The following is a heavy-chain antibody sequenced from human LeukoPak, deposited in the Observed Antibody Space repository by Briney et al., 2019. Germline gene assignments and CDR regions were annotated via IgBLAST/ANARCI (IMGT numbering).Heavy chain of an antibody. CDR2: IYSGGAT. V-gene: IGHV3-66*01. D-gene: IGHD6-13*01. CDR1: GFIVGSKY. Sequence: GGSLRLSCTVSGFIVGSKYMSWVRQAPGKGLEWVAVIYSGGATYYAGSVKGRFTISRDNTKNTLYLQMNSLDAEDRAVYYCARAAFASSWYEGGLDVWGQGTFVTVSS. J-gene: IGHJ6*02. CDR3: ARAAFASSWYEGGLDV.